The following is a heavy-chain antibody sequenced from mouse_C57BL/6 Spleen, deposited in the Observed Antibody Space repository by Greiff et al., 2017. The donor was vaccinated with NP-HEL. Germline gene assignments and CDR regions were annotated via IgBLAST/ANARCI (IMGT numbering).Heavy chain of an antibody. CDR3: TTDYYGSGLWFAY. CDR2: IDPENGDT. J-gene: IGHJ3*01. CDR1: GFNIKDDY. Sequence: EVQLQQSGVELVRPGASVKLSCTASGFNIKDDYMHWVKQRPEQGLEWIGWIDPENGDTEYASKFQGKATITADTSSNTAYLQLSSLTSEDTAVYYCTTDYYGSGLWFAYWGQGTLVTVSA. V-gene: IGHV14-4*01. D-gene: IGHD1-1*01.